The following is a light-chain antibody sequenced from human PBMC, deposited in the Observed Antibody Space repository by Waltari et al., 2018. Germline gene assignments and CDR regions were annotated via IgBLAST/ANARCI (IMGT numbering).Light chain of an antibody. Sequence: DLVMTQSPLALPVTPGELVSLACRSSQSLLHSNGYNYLDWYLQNPGQSPQLLIYLGSNRASGVPDRFSGSGSGTDFTLKISRVEAEDVGVYYCMQALQTPITFGQGTRLEIK. CDR1: QSLLHSNGYNY. V-gene: IGKV2-28*01. J-gene: IGKJ5*01. CDR2: LGS. CDR3: MQALQTPIT.